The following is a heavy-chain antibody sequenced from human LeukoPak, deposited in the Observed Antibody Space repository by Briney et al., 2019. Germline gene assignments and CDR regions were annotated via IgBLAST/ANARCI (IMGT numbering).Heavy chain of an antibody. CDR3: VRVLTGTFDS. J-gene: IGHJ4*02. CDR1: GFTFSTYG. CDR2: VWSDGNGK. V-gene: IGHV3-33*01. Sequence: PGGPLRLTCAASGFTFSTYGMHWVRQAPGKGLEWVALVWSDGNGKFYADSVKGRFTISRDNSKNTLYLQMNSLRAEDTAVYYCVRVLTGTFDSWGQGTLVTVSS. D-gene: IGHD3-10*01.